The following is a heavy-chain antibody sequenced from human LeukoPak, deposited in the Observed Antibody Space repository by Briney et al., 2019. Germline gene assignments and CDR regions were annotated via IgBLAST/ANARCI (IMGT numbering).Heavy chain of an antibody. V-gene: IGHV3-53*01. CDR1: GFTVSGKH. J-gene: IGHJ4*02. D-gene: IGHD4-11*01. CDR3: TSYSDHPV. CDR2: IYNDGST. Sequence: GGSLRLSCAVSGFTVSGKHMSWVRQAAGKGLEWVSVIYNDGSTYYADFVKGRFTISRDNSKNMLYIQMNSLRVEDTALYYCTSYSDHPVWGQGTLVTVSS.